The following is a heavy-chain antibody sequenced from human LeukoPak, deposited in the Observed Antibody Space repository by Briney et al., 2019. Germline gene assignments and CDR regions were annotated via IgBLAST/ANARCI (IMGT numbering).Heavy chain of an antibody. CDR1: GFTFSSYG. Sequence: GGSLRLSCAASGFTFSSYGMHWVRQDPGKGLEWVAVIWYDGSNKYYADSVKGRFTISRDNSKNTLYLQMNSLRAEDTAVYYCARHIVVVPAATSGMDVWGKGTTVTVSS. CDR2: IWYDGSNK. CDR3: ARHIVVVPAATSGMDV. J-gene: IGHJ6*04. V-gene: IGHV3-33*01. D-gene: IGHD2-2*01.